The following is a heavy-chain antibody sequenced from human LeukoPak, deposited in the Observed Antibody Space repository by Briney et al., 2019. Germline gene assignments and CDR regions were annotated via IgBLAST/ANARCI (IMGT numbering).Heavy chain of an antibody. CDR3: ARLGIAAAGTNYYYMDV. Sequence: KPSETLSLTCIVSGGSISSSSYYWGWIRQPPGKGLEWIGSIYYSGRTYYNPSLKSRVTISVDTSKNQFSLKLSSVTAADTAVYYCARLGIAAAGTNYYYMDVWGKGTTVTISS. D-gene: IGHD6-13*01. CDR1: GGSISSSSYY. V-gene: IGHV4-39*01. CDR2: IYYSGRT. J-gene: IGHJ6*03.